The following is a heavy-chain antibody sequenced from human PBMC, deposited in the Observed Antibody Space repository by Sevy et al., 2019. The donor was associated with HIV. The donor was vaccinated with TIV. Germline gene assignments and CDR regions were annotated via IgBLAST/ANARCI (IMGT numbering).Heavy chain of an antibody. J-gene: IGHJ4*02. Sequence: GGSLRLSCAASGFTFSNYAMSWVRQTPGKGLEGVSAISGSAHGTYYTDSVKGRFTISRDNSKNMLFLQMNSLRAEDTAVYYCVKEVSEYSYSDYWGQGTLVTVSS. CDR2: ISGSAHGT. D-gene: IGHD5-18*01. CDR1: GFTFSNYA. V-gene: IGHV3-23*01. CDR3: VKEVSEYSYSDY.